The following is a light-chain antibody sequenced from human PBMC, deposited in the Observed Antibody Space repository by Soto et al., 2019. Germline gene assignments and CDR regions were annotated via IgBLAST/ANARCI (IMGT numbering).Light chain of an antibody. V-gene: IGKV3-11*01. Sequence: EIVLTQSPATLSLSPGERSTLSCRASQSVSSYLAWDQQKPGQAPRLLIYDASNMATGIPARFSGSGSGTDFALTISSLETEAFAVYYCQQRSKWTPRWTFGQGTNVEIK. CDR1: QSVSSY. CDR3: QQRSKWTPRWT. J-gene: IGKJ1*01. CDR2: DAS.